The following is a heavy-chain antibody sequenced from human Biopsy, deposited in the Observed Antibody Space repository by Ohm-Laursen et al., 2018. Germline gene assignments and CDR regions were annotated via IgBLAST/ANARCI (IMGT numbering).Heavy chain of an antibody. V-gene: IGHV3-23*01. CDR2: ISGNAFST. CDR3: ARPPWGHAYGYYNGMDV. D-gene: IGHD3-10*01. Sequence: SLRLSCAASGVTLSGYSMNWVRQAPGKGLEWVSSISGNAFSTDYADSVKGRFTVSRDNSKNTLYLQMNSLRAEDTAVYYCARPPWGHAYGYYNGMDVWGQGTTVIVSS. CDR1: GVTLSGYS. J-gene: IGHJ6*02.